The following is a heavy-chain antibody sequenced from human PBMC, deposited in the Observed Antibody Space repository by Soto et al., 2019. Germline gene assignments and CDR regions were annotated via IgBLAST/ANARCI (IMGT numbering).Heavy chain of an antibody. J-gene: IGHJ4*02. D-gene: IGHD1-26*01. Sequence: SVKVSCKASGYTFTIYGISCVRQAPGQGREWMGWISAYNANTNYAQKLQGRVTMTTDTSTSTSYMELRSLRSDDTAVYFCARDRLGATGDYWGQGTLVTVSS. CDR1: GYTFTIYG. V-gene: IGHV1-18*01. CDR3: ARDRLGATGDY. CDR2: ISAYNANT.